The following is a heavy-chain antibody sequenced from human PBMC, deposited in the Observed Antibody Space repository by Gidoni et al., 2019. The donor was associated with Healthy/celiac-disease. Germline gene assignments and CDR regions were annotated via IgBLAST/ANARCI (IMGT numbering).Heavy chain of an antibody. CDR3: ARVAACPDTSCPRIVGATRVSAFDI. D-gene: IGHD1-26*01. Sequence: EMQLVESGGGLVQPGGSLRLSCAASGFTFSSYWMHWVRQAPGKGLLWVSRFNSVGSSTSYADSVKGRFTISRDNAKNTLYLQMNSLRAEDTAVYYCARVAACPDTSCPRIVGATRVSAFDIWGQGTMVTVSS. CDR1: GFTFSSYW. V-gene: IGHV3-74*01. CDR2: FNSVGSST. J-gene: IGHJ3*02.